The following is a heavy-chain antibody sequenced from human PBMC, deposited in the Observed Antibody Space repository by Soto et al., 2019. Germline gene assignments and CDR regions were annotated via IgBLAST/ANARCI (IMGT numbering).Heavy chain of an antibody. CDR1: GGSIREGGYY. CDR2: IYHDGGI. J-gene: IGHJ4*02. Sequence: QVQLQESGPGLVKPSQTLSLTCTISGGSIREGGYYWTWIRQHPEKGLEWIGFIYHDGGIYYNPSVKSRVTMSVDDSKRQFSLRLSSMTAADAAVYYCAAERGDTAATRFLVYWGQGTVVTVSS. V-gene: IGHV4-31*03. D-gene: IGHD5-18*01. CDR3: AAERGDTAATRFLVY.